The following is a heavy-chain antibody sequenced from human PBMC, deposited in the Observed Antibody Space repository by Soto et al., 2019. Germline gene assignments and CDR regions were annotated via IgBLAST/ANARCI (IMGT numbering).Heavy chain of an antibody. CDR2: IYYSGST. Sequence: SETLSLTCTVSGGSISSCYWSWIRQPPGKGLEWIGYIYYSGSTNYNPSLKSRVTISVDTSENQFSLKLTSVTAADTAVYYCAGSYYYYCMDVWGKGTTVTVSS. J-gene: IGHJ6*03. CDR1: GGSISSCY. CDR3: AGSYYYYCMDV. V-gene: IGHV4-59*01.